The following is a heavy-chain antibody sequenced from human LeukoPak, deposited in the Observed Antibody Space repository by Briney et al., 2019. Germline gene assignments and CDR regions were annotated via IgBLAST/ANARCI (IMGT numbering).Heavy chain of an antibody. D-gene: IGHD3-22*01. Sequence: SGGSLRLSCAASGFTFSSYAMSWVRQAPGKGLEWVSAISGSGGSTYYADSVKGRFTISRDNSKNTLYLQMNSLRAEDTAVYYCAKGHYDSSGYSFDYWGQGTLVTVSS. V-gene: IGHV3-23*01. CDR2: ISGSGGST. CDR3: AKGHYDSSGYSFDY. J-gene: IGHJ4*02. CDR1: GFTFSSYA.